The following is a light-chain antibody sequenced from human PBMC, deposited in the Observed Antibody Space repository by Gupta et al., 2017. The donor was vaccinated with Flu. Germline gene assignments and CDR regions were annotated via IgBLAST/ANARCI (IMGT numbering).Light chain of an antibody. V-gene: IGKV1-33*01. J-gene: IGKJ4*01. CDR1: QGISDY. CDR3: QQYENSLSVT. CDR2: DAS. Sequence: SLSVSAGDRATITCQASQGISDYLNWYKQKPGKAPKLLIYDASDWETGVPARFSGSGSGTEFTFTINSRQSEDVAIYYCQQYENSLSVTFGGGTKVEIK.